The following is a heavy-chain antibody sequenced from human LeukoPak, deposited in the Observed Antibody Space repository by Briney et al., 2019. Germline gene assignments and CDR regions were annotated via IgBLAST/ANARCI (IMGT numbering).Heavy chain of an antibody. V-gene: IGHV4-59*01. CDR1: GGSINSYY. CDR2: ISYSGSP. J-gene: IGHJ3*02. D-gene: IGHD1-26*01. Sequence: SETLSLTCTVSGGSINSYYWSWIRQPPGRGLEWIGYISYSGSPNNNPSLKSRVTISLHPSKNQFSLKLSSVTAADTAVYYCARTLVGATNLDGFDIWGQGTMVTGSS. CDR3: ARTLVGATNLDGFDI.